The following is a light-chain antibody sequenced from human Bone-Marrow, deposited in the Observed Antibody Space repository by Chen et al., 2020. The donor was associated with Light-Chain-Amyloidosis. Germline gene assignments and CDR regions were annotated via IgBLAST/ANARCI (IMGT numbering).Light chain of an antibody. CDR2: EVT. J-gene: IGLJ1*01. CDR3: SSYTITNTLV. V-gene: IGLV2-14*01. Sequence: QSALTQPASVSGSPGQSTTLSCTGTSSDVGGDNPVSWYQQHPDKAPKLMIYEVTNRPSWVPDRFSGSKSDNTASLTISGLQTEDEADYFCSSYTITNTLVFGSGTRVTVL. CDR1: SSDVGGDNP.